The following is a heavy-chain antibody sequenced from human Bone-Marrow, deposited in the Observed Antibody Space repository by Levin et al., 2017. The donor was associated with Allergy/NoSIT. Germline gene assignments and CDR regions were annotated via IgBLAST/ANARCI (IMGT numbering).Heavy chain of an antibody. CDR2: IYRNGDT. CDR1: GGSISSAGDS. J-gene: IGHJ6*02. Sequence: SQTLSLTCTVSGGSISSAGDSWSWIRQPPGKGLEWVGYIYRNGDTYYNPSLRSRVTISVDRSKNQLSLKVTSVTAADTAVYYCARGPHFEMLIKDFYYYGMDVWGQGTTVTVSS. CDR3: ARGPHFEMLIKDFYYYGMDV. V-gene: IGHV4-30-2*01. D-gene: IGHD3-16*01.